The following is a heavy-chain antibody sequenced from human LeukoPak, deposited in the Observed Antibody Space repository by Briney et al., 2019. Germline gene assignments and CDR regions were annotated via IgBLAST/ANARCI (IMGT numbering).Heavy chain of an antibody. CDR3: ARAGGSNGSGWYYDYYYYYMDV. CDR1: GGSISSGSYY. D-gene: IGHD6-19*01. Sequence: SETLSLTCTVSGGSISSGSYYWSWIRQPAGKGLEWIGRIYTSGSTNYNPSLKSRVTISADTSKDQFSLKLSSVTAADTAVYYCARAGGSNGSGWYYDYYYYYMDVWGKGTTVTISS. V-gene: IGHV4-61*02. J-gene: IGHJ6*03. CDR2: IYTSGST.